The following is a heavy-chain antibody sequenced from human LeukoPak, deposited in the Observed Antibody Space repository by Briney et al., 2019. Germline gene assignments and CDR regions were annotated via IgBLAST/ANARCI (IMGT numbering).Heavy chain of an antibody. V-gene: IGHV5-51*01. CDR3: ARHGPMYYYDSSGYCDY. D-gene: IGHD3-22*01. Sequence: PGESLKISCKGSGYSFTSYWIGWVRQMPEKGLEWMGIIYPGDSDTRYSPSFQGQVTISADKSISTACLQWSSLKASDTAMYYCARHGPMYYYDSSGYCDYWGQGTLVTVSS. CDR1: GYSFTSYW. CDR2: IYPGDSDT. J-gene: IGHJ4*02.